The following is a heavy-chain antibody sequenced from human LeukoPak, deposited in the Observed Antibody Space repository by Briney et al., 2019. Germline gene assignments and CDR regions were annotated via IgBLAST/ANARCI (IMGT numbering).Heavy chain of an antibody. J-gene: IGHJ5*01. CDR2: ITLSSTTK. V-gene: IGHV3-11*04. CDR1: GFTFSDYY. CDR3: AREPTYSSSWYTSCDS. Sequence: GGSLRLSCAASGFTFSDYYMSWIRQAPGKGLEWVSYITLSSTTKYYADSVKGRFTISRDNAKNSLYLHMSSLRAEDTAVYYCAREPTYSSSWYTSCDSWGQGTLVTVSS. D-gene: IGHD6-13*01.